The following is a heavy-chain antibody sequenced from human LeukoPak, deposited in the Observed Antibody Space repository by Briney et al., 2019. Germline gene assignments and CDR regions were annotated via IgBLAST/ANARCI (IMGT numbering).Heavy chain of an antibody. CDR1: GFTFSNYW. V-gene: IGHV3-7*01. CDR2: IKHDGSET. Sequence: PGGSLRLSCAASGFTFSNYWMSWVRQAPGRGLGWVANIKHDGSETYYVDSVKGRFTISRDNSKNSLYLQMNSLRAEDMAMYYCARDQGTTGTTGYNWFDPWGQGTLVTVSS. J-gene: IGHJ5*02. D-gene: IGHD1-1*01. CDR3: ARDQGTTGTTGYNWFDP.